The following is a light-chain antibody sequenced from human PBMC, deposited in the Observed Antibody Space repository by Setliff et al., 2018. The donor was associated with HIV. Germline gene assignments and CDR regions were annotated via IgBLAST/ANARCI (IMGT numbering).Light chain of an antibody. V-gene: IGLV2-18*02. CDR3: SSYTSSNTGV. CDR2: EVN. Sequence: QSVLTQPPSVSGSPGQSVTISCTGTGKDVGGYNRVSWYQQPPGTAPKLMLYEVNNRPSGVPDRFTGSKSGNTASLTIFGLRAEDEADYYCSSYTSSNTGVFGTGTKVTVL. J-gene: IGLJ1*01. CDR1: GKDVGGYNR.